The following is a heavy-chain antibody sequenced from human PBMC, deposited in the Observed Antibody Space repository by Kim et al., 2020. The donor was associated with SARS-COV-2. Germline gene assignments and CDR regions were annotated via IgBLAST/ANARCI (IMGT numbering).Heavy chain of an antibody. CDR2: GSET. Sequence: GSETHYGASVKDRFTSSRDDAENSLCGQMNSLRVEDAAVYYCAKEHWGPEYWGQGTLVTVSS. CDR3: AKEHWGPEY. D-gene: IGHD7-27*01. V-gene: IGHV3-7*01. J-gene: IGHJ4*02.